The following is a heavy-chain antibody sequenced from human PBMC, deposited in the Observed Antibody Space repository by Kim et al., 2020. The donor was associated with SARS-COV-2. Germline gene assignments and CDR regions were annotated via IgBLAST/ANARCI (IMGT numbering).Heavy chain of an antibody. CDR3: ARDQTLQQVYYFDY. D-gene: IGHD4-4*01. CDR1: GGSISSYY. CDR2: IYTSGST. Sequence: SETLSLTCTVSGGSISSYYWSWIRQPAGKGLEWIGRIYTSGSTNYNPSLKSRVTMSVDTSKNQFSLKLSSVTAADTAVYYCARDQTLQQVYYFDYWGQGTLVTVSS. J-gene: IGHJ4*02. V-gene: IGHV4-4*07.